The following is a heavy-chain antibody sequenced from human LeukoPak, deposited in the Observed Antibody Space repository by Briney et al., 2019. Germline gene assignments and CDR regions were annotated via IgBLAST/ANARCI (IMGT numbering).Heavy chain of an antibody. Sequence: QAGGSLRLSCAASGFTFSSYGMHWVRQAPGKGLEWVAFIRYDGSNKYYADSVKGRFTISRDNSKNTLYLQMNSLRAEDMAVYYCARGRGDSSGYYLAEYFQHWGQGTLVTVSS. D-gene: IGHD3-22*01. CDR3: ARGRGDSSGYYLAEYFQH. CDR1: GFTFSSYG. V-gene: IGHV3-30*02. CDR2: IRYDGSNK. J-gene: IGHJ1*01.